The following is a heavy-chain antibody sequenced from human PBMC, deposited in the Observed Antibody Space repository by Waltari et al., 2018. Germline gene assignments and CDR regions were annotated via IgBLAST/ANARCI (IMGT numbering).Heavy chain of an antibody. CDR1: GFTFSSFW. Sequence: EGQLVESGGGLVQPGGSLKLSCAASGFTFSSFWMHWVRQVPGQGLVGVSRSNSDGSDTSYADSGRGRFTVSRDNAKNMAYLQMNSLRAEDTAIYYCTRDSPSWIWGQGTMVSVSS. V-gene: IGHV3-74*01. CDR3: TRDSPSWI. J-gene: IGHJ3*02. CDR2: SNSDGSDT.